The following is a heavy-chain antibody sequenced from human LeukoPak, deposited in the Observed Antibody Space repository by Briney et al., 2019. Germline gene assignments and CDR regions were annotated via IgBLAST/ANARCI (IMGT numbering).Heavy chain of an antibody. V-gene: IGHV4-34*12. Sequence: SDTLSLTCAVYGESLNYYYWSWIRQTPGKGLEWIGDIFDGKTINYNPSLKSRVTISAATSSQQFSLNLKSVTAADTAVYFCASGAWAARLNSWAQGALVIVSS. D-gene: IGHD4-23*01. J-gene: IGHJ4*02. CDR3: ASGAWAARLNS. CDR1: GESLNYYY. CDR2: IFDGKTI.